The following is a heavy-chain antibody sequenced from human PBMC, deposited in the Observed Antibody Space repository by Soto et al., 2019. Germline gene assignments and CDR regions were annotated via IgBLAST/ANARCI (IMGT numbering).Heavy chain of an antibody. CDR1: GASISGSY. J-gene: IGHJ5*02. V-gene: IGHV4-4*07. CDR3: VRDGTKTLRDWFDP. D-gene: IGHD1-1*01. CDR2: IYATGAT. Sequence: SETLSLTCTVSGASISGSYWSWIRKSAGKGLEWIGRIYATGATDYNPSLKSRVMMSVDTSKKQFSLKLRSVTAADTAVYYCVRDGTKTLRDWFDPWGQGISVTVSS.